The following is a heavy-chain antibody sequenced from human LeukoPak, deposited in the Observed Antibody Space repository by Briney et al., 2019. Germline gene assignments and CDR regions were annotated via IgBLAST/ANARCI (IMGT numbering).Heavy chain of an antibody. Sequence: GGSLRLSCAASGFTFSIYSMHWVRQAPDRGLEWVAVTSYDGSNHYYADSVKGRFTISRDNAKNSLYLQMNSLRAEDTAVYYCARDSYSRGYMDVWGKGTTVTVSS. J-gene: IGHJ6*04. CDR1: GFTFSIYS. V-gene: IGHV3-30*04. CDR3: ARDSYSRGYMDV. CDR2: TSYDGSNH. D-gene: IGHD6-13*01.